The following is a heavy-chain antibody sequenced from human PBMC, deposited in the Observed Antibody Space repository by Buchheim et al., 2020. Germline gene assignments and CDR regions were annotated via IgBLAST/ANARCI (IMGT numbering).Heavy chain of an antibody. V-gene: IGHV4-59*01. D-gene: IGHD5-12*01. J-gene: IGHJ6*03. CDR1: GGYISNYY. CDR3: ARDKRGSGYDWYYYYMDV. CDR2: ISYSGST. Sequence: QVQLQESGPGLVKPSETLSLTCSVSGGYISNYYWSWIRQSPGKGLEWIGCISYSGSTYYNPSLKSRVTISVDTSKNQFSLKLTSVTPADTAVYYCARDKRGSGYDWYYYYMDVWGKGTT.